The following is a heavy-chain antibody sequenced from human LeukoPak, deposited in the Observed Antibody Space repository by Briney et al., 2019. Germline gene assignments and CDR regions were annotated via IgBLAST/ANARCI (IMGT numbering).Heavy chain of an antibody. CDR3: ARGVRIAVAGYIDY. J-gene: IGHJ4*02. CDR1: GFTFSTYA. CDR2: ISYDGSNK. Sequence: PGRSLRLSCAASGFTFSTYAMHWVRQAPGKGLEWVAAISYDGSNKNYADSVKGQFTISRDNSKNTLYLQMNSLRAEDTAVYYCARGVRIAVAGYIDYWGQGTLVTVSS. D-gene: IGHD6-19*01. V-gene: IGHV3-30*04.